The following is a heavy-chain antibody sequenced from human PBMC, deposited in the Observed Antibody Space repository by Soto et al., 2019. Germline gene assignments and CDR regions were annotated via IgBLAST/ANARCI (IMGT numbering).Heavy chain of an antibody. CDR3: AKDRRAGDAFDI. J-gene: IGHJ3*02. Sequence: GGSLRLSCTASGFTFSSYAMSWVRQAPGKGLEWVSAISGSGGSTYYADSVKGRFTISRDNSKNTLYLQMNSLRAEDTAVYYCAKDRRAGDAFDIWGQGTMVTVSS. CDR2: ISGSGGST. D-gene: IGHD6-13*01. CDR1: GFTFSSYA. V-gene: IGHV3-23*01.